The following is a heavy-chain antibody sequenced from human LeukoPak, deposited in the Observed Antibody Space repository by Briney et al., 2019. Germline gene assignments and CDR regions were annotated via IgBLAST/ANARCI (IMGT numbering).Heavy chain of an antibody. CDR3: AGRTAWRGGYDSSGSVDY. J-gene: IGHJ4*02. CDR2: ISYDGSNK. V-gene: IGHV3-30-3*01. CDR1: GFTFSSYA. D-gene: IGHD3-22*01. Sequence: GGSLRLSCAASGFTFSSYAMHWVRQAPGKGLEWVAVISYDGSNKYYADSVKGRFTISRDNAKNSLYLQMNSLRAEDTAVYYCAGRTAWRGGYDSSGSVDYWGQGTLVTVSS.